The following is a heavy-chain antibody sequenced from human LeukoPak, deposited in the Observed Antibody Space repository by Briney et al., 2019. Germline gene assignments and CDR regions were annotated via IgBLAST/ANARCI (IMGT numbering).Heavy chain of an antibody. CDR2: IYYIGST. V-gene: IGHV4-59*01. J-gene: IGHJ2*01. Sequence: SETLSLTCTVSGGSISSYYWSWIRQPPGKGLEWIGYIYYIGSTNYNTSLKSRVTISVDTSKNQFSLKLSSVTAADTAVYYCARKPWACVIAVADSWYLDLWGRGTLVTVSS. CDR3: ARKPWACVIAVADSWYLDL. D-gene: IGHD6-19*01. CDR1: GGSISSYY.